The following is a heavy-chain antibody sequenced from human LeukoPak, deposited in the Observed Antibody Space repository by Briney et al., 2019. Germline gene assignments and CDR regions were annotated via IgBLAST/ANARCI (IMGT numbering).Heavy chain of an antibody. CDR2: IYTSGST. Sequence: SETLSLTCTVSSGSISSYYWSWIRQPAGKGLEWIGRIYTSGSTNYNPSLKSRVTMSVDTSKNQLSLKLTSVTAADTAVYYCARQLWTGYDSSPFDYWGQGSLVTFSS. CDR3: ARQLWTGYDSSPFDY. J-gene: IGHJ4*02. CDR1: SGSISSYY. V-gene: IGHV4-4*07. D-gene: IGHD5-12*01.